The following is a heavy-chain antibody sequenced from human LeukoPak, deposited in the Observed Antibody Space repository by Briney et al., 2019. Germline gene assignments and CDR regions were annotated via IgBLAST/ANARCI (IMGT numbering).Heavy chain of an antibody. D-gene: IGHD4-17*01. CDR3: VSLPRTTVTTSGDY. CDR2: ISGSGGAT. CDR1: GFTFSSYA. Sequence: GGSLRLSCSASGFTFSSYAMHWVRHAPGKGLEYVLAISGSGGATYYADSVKGRFTISRDNSKNTLYLQMSSLRPEDTAVYYCVSLPRTTVTTSGDYWGQGTLVTVSS. J-gene: IGHJ4*02. V-gene: IGHV3-64D*06.